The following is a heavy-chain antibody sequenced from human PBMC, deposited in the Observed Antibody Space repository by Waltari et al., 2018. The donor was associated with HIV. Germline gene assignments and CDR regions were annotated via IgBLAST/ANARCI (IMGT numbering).Heavy chain of an antibody. CDR3: AKGQTLYWYFDL. CDR2: ISWNSCSI. J-gene: IGHJ2*01. Sequence: EVQLVESGGGLVQPGRSLRLSCAASGFTFDDYAMHWVRQAPGKGLEWVSGISWNSCSIGYADSVKGRFTISRDNAKNSLYLQMNSLRAEDTAFYYCAKGQTLYWYFDLWGRGTLVTVSS. CDR1: GFTFDDYA. V-gene: IGHV3-9*01.